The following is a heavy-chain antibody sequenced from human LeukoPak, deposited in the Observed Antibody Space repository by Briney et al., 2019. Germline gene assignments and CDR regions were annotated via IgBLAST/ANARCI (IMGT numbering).Heavy chain of an antibody. CDR2: ISYDGSNK. Sequence: PGRSLRLSCAASGFNFSSYAMHWVRQAPGKGLEWVAVISYDGSNKYYADSVKGRFTISRDNSKNTLYLQMNSLRAEDTAVYYCARGCESGGSCKSSGFDYWGQGTLVTVSS. V-gene: IGHV3-30*04. CDR1: GFNFSSYA. J-gene: IGHJ4*02. CDR3: ARGCESGGSCKSSGFDY. D-gene: IGHD2-15*01.